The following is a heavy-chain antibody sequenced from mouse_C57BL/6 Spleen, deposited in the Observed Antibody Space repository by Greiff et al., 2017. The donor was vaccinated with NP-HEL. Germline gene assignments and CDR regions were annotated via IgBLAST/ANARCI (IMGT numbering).Heavy chain of an antibody. D-gene: IGHD1-2*01. Sequence: QVQLQQPGAELVKPGASVQLSCKASGYTFTSYWMHWVKQRPGQGLEWIGMIHPNSGSTNYNEKFKSKATLTVDKSSSTAYMQLSSLTSEDSAVYYCARREALLPAMDYWGQGTSVTVSS. J-gene: IGHJ4*01. CDR3: ARREALLPAMDY. V-gene: IGHV1-64*01. CDR1: GYTFTSYW. CDR2: IHPNSGST.